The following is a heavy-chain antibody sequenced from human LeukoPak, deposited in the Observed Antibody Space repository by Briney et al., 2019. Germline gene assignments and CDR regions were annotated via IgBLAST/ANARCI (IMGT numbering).Heavy chain of an antibody. D-gene: IGHD1-26*01. V-gene: IGHV3-23*01. CDR2: VCGIGGDT. CDR3: AKGRALVGGSTSNYDY. CDR1: ALTLSIYS. Sequence: PGGSLRLSCSPFALTLSIYSMSSVCPAPREGRGWVSGVCGIGGDTFYADSVKGGFPFSRDRSKTTLYLQMDRLRVQTTPVYYCAKGRALVGGSTSNYDYWGQGTLVTVSS. J-gene: IGHJ4*02.